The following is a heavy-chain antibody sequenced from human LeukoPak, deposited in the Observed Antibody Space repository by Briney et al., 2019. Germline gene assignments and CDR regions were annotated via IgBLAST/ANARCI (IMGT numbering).Heavy chain of an antibody. J-gene: IGHJ3*02. V-gene: IGHV3-33*06. CDR3: AKESGSGWPNDAFDI. Sequence: GRSLRLSCAASGFTFSSYGMHWVRQAPGKGLEWVAVIWYDGSNKYYADSVKGRFTISRDNSKNTLYLQMNSLRVEDTAVYYCAKESGSGWPNDAFDIWGQGTMVTVSS. CDR2: IWYDGSNK. D-gene: IGHD6-19*01. CDR1: GFTFSSYG.